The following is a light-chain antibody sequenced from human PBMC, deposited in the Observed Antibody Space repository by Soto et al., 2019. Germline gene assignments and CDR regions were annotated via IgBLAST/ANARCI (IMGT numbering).Light chain of an antibody. Sequence: DIQMTQSPSSLSASVGDRVTVTCRASQDIGNYLSWYQQRLGKAPKLLIYDASYLEAGVPSRFSGSASGTDFTFTISSLQPEDFATYYCQQHDSLPLTCGGGTKLEMK. V-gene: IGKV1-33*01. CDR2: DAS. CDR1: QDIGNY. CDR3: QQHDSLPLT. J-gene: IGKJ4*01.